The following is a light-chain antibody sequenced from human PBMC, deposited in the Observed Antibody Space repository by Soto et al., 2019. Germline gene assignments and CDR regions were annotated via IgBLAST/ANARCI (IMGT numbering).Light chain of an antibody. J-gene: IGKJ5*01. CDR3: QQYNNWPPIT. CDR2: GAS. CDR1: QSFXSN. V-gene: IGKV3-15*01. Sequence: DMVVTQSPATLSVSPGERATLTCRDSQSFXSNLDWYQTKPGQATRLLIXGASTRANGIPARFSGSGSGTEFTLTITSLQSEDFAVYYCQQYNNWPPITVGQGTRLEIK.